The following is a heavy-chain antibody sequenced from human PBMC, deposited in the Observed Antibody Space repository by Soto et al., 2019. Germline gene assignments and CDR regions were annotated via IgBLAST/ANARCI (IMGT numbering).Heavy chain of an antibody. CDR3: AKERGPEIAATIVGDI. D-gene: IGHD5-12*01. V-gene: IGHV3-48*03. J-gene: IGHJ3*02. Sequence: EVQLVESGGGLVQPGGSLRLSCVASGFTFSTSEMNWVRRAPGKGLEWISYISGSGGTKYYADSVRGRFTISRDNALNSLYLQLNSLSVEDTGDYHCAKERGPEIAATIVGDIWGHGTMVTVSS. CDR2: ISGSGGTK. CDR1: GFTFSTSE.